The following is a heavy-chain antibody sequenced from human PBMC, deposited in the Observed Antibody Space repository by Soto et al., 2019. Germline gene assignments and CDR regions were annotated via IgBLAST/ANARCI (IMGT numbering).Heavy chain of an antibody. J-gene: IGHJ4*02. CDR3: VSDYDSGGYIGY. D-gene: IGHD3-22*01. Sequence: QVQLHESGPGLVRPSQTLSLTCNVSGGSISTADYYWSWIRQPPGKGLVWIGYIDYRGSTYYNPYLESRVAISIDTSKNQFSLNLTSVTASDTAVYFCVSDYDSGGYIGYWGQGTLVTVSS. V-gene: IGHV4-30-4*01. CDR2: IDYRGST. CDR1: GGSISTADYY.